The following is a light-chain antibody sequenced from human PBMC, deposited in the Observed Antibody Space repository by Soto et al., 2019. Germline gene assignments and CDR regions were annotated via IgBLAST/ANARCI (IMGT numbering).Light chain of an antibody. J-gene: IGKJ1*01. V-gene: IGKV3-15*01. CDR3: QQYNNWPGWT. CDR1: QSVSSN. Sequence: EIVLTQSPGTLSLSPGERATLSCRASQSVSSNLAWYQQKPGQAPRLLIYGASTRATGIPARFSGSGSGTEFTLTISSLQSEDFAVYYCQQYNNWPGWTFGQGTKVDIK. CDR2: GAS.